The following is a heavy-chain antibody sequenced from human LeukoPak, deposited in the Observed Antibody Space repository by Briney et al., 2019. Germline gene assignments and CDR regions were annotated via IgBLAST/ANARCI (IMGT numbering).Heavy chain of an antibody. CDR2: ISSSSSYI. Sequence: GGSLRLSCAASGFTFSSYTMNWVRRAPGKGLEWVSSISSSSSYIYYADSVKGRFTISRDNAKNSLYLQMNSLRAEDTAVYYCARGRGSYPNYFDFWGQGTLVTVSS. CDR3: ARGRGSYPNYFDF. D-gene: IGHD3-16*01. V-gene: IGHV3-21*01. J-gene: IGHJ4*02. CDR1: GFTFSSYT.